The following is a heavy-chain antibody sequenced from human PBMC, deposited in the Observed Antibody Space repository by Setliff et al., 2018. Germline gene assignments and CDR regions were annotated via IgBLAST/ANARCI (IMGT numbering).Heavy chain of an antibody. CDR3: VRGTVIAYGMDV. CDR2: INTGNGSP. D-gene: IGHD4-17*01. J-gene: IGHJ6*02. Sequence: ASVKVSCKASGYTFTSYGIGWVRQAPGQGPEWLGWINTGNGSPTYAQGCTGRCVFSLDTSVSSAYLQIFSLKSEDTAVYYCVRGTVIAYGMDVWGQGTTVTVSS. CDR1: GYTFTSYG. V-gene: IGHV7-4-1*01.